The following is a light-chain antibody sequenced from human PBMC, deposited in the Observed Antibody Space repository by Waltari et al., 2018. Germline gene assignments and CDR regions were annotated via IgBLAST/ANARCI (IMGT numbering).Light chain of an antibody. CDR3: SSYTSSSTVV. J-gene: IGLJ2*01. CDR1: SGDVGGYNY. CDR2: DVS. Sequence: QSALTQPASVSGSPGQSIALSCPGTSGDVGGYNYVSWYQQHPGKAPKLMIYDVSNRPSGVSNRFSGSKSGNTASLTISGLQAEDEADYYCSSYTSSSTVVFGGGTKLTVL. V-gene: IGLV2-14*01.